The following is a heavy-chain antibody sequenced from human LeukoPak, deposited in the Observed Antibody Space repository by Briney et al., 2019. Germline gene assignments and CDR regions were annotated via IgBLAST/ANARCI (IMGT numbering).Heavy chain of an antibody. CDR1: GGSISSSSYY. V-gene: IGHV4-39*01. J-gene: IGHJ4*02. CDR3: ARLQAGHFDY. Sequence: SETLSLTRTVPGGSISSSSYYWGWIRQPPGKGLEWIGSIYYSGSTYYNPSLKSRVTISVDTSKNQFSLKLSSVTAADTAVYYCARLQAGHFDYWGQGTLVTVSS. D-gene: IGHD3-10*01. CDR2: IYYSGST.